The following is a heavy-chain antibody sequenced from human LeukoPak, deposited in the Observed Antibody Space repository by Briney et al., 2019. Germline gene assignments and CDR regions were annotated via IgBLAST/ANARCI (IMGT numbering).Heavy chain of an antibody. V-gene: IGHV3-53*01. CDR1: GFTVRGNC. Sequence: GGSLRFSCAASGFTVRGNCMTWVRQAPGRGLEWVSLIYAGGTTYYPDAVKGRFTISRDNSRNTLYLQMNSLRAEDTAVYYCASGEWPQNYWGQGTVITVSS. CDR2: IYAGGTT. J-gene: IGHJ4*02. D-gene: IGHD3-10*01. CDR3: ASGEWPQNY.